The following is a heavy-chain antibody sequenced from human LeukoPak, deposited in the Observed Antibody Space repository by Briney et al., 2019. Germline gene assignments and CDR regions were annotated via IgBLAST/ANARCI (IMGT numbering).Heavy chain of an antibody. Sequence: GGSLRLSCAASGFTFSSYSMNWVRQAPGKGLEWVSSISSSSSYIYYADSVKGRFTISRDNAKNSLYLQMNSLRAEDTAVYYCASPYSSSWYYAYWGQGTLVTVSS. V-gene: IGHV3-21*01. CDR1: GFTFSSYS. D-gene: IGHD6-13*01. CDR3: ASPYSSSWYYAY. J-gene: IGHJ4*02. CDR2: ISSSSSYI.